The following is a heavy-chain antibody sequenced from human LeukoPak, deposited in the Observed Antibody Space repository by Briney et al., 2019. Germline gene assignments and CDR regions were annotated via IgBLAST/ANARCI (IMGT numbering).Heavy chain of an antibody. CDR1: GGTFSSYA. CDR3: ARRYRYDFWSGYRLDP. D-gene: IGHD3-3*01. Sequence: SVKVSCKASGGTFSSYAISWVRQAPGQGLEWMGGIIPIFGTANYAQKFQGRVTITADESTSTAYMELNSLRSEDTAVYYCARRYRYDFWSGYRLDPWGQGTLVTVSS. CDR2: IIPIFGTA. J-gene: IGHJ5*02. V-gene: IGHV1-69*13.